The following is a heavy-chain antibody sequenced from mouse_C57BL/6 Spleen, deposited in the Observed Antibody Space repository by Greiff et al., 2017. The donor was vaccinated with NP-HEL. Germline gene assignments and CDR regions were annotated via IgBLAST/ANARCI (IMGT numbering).Heavy chain of an antibody. D-gene: IGHD2-5*01. CDR3: TRRDSNYSVAY. V-gene: IGHV1-47*01. CDR1: GYTFTTYP. J-gene: IGHJ3*01. CDR2: FHPYNDDT. Sequence: VQLQQSGAELVKPGASVEMSCKASGYTFTTYPIEWMKQNHGKSLEWIGNFHPYNDDTKYNEKFKGKATLTVEKSSSTVYLELSRLTSDDSAVYDSTRRDSNYSVAYWGQGTLVTVSA.